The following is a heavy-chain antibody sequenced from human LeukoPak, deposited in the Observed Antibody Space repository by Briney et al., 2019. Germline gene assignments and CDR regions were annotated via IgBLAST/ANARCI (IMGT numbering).Heavy chain of an antibody. CDR1: GYTFTGYY. D-gene: IGHD6-13*01. V-gene: IGHV1-2*02. CDR3: ARGYSSSWYSYYYYYMDV. CDR2: INPNSGGT. J-gene: IGHJ6*03. Sequence: APVKVSCKASGYTFTGYYMHWVRQAPGQGLEWMGWINPNSGGTNYAQKFQGRVTMTRDTSISTAYMELSRLRSDDTAVYYCARGYSSSWYSYYYYYMDVWGKGTTVTVSS.